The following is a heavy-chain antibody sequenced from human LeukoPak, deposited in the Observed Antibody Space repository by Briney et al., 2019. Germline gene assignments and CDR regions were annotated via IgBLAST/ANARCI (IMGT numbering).Heavy chain of an antibody. V-gene: IGHV3-9*01. CDR1: GFTFDDYA. CDR3: AKDRVTAAGYYFDY. CDR2: ISWSGGSV. J-gene: IGHJ4*02. Sequence: GGSLRLSCAASGFTFDDYAMHWVRQAPGKGLEWVSGISWSGGSVDYADSVKGRFTTSRDNAKNSLYLQMNSLRAEDTAVYYCAKDRVTAAGYYFDYWGQGTLVTVSS. D-gene: IGHD6-13*01.